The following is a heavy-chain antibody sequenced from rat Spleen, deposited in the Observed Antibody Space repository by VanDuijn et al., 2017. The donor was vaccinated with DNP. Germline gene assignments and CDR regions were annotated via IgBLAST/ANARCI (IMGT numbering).Heavy chain of an antibody. D-gene: IGHD1-11*01. Sequence: EVQLVESGGGVVQSGRSLKLSCAASGFTFSDYAMAWVRQAPKKGLEWVATISYDGSRTYYRDSVKGRFTISRDNAKSTLYLQMDSLRSEDTATYYCARLNYGYFDYWGQGVMVTVSS. V-gene: IGHV5-17*01. CDR2: ISYDGSRT. J-gene: IGHJ2*01. CDR3: ARLNYGYFDY. CDR1: GFTFSDYA.